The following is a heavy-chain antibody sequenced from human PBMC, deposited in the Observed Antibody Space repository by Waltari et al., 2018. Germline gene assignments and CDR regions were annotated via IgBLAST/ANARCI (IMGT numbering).Heavy chain of an antibody. CDR2: IYSGGST. CDR1: GFTFSSYA. D-gene: IGHD3-3*01. CDR3: AKDGTYYDFWSGYNYYYYMDV. V-gene: IGHV3-23*03. Sequence: EVQLLESGGGLVQPGGSLRLSCAASGFTFSSYAMSWVRQAPGKGLEWVSVIYSGGSTYYADSVKGRFTISRDNSKNTLYLQMNSLRAEDTAVYYCAKDGTYYDFWSGYNYYYYMDVWGKGTTVTVSS. J-gene: IGHJ6*03.